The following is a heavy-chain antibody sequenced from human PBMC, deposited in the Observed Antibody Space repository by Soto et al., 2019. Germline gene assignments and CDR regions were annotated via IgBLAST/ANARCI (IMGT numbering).Heavy chain of an antibody. Sequence: QITLKESGPTLVKPTQTLTLTCTFSGFSLSTSGVGVGWIRQPPGKALEWLALIYWDDDKRYSPSLKSRLTIXXDXPXXQVVLTMTNMDPVDTATYYCAHRQPNSSGWNWFDPWGQGTLVTVSS. CDR2: IYWDDDK. CDR3: AHRQPNSSGWNWFDP. D-gene: IGHD6-19*01. CDR1: GFSLSTSGVG. J-gene: IGHJ5*02. V-gene: IGHV2-5*02.